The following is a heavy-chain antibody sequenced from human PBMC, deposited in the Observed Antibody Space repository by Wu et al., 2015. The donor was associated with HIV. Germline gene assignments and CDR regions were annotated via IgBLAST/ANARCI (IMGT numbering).Heavy chain of an antibody. Sequence: QLEQPGVEVQKPGAALKVSCKASGYAFSRHGISWVRQAPGQGPEWVGWISAGNGDTTYAQKFQGRVTLTRDISATTVFLEFGSLHSDDRAVYYCVKARGSGSYHFFYLDVWGEGTSVSVSS. CDR2: ISAGNGDT. D-gene: IGHD3-10*01. J-gene: IGHJ6*03. CDR1: GYAFSRHG. CDR3: VKARGSGSYHFFYLDV. V-gene: IGHV1-18*01.